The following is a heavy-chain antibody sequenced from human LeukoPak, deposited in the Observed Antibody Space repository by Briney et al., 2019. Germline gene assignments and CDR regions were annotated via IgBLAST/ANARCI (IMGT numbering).Heavy chain of an antibody. CDR1: GFTFRSYG. V-gene: IGHV3-30*02. D-gene: IGHD6-13*01. J-gene: IGHJ4*01. CDR2: IGYDGSNK. CDR3: ARDGTAAGLYFDL. Sequence: GGSLRLSCAASGFTFRSYGMHWVRQAPGKGLEWVTFIGYDGSNKYYTDSVKGRFTISRDSSKNTLYLQMNSLRTEDTAVYYCARDGTAAGLYFDLWGQGTLVTVSS.